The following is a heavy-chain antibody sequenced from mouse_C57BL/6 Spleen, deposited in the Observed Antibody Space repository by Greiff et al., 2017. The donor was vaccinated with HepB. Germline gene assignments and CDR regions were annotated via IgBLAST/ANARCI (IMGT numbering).Heavy chain of an antibody. J-gene: IGHJ2*01. CDR3: ARTYYGSSWGYYFDY. Sequence: VQLQQPGAELVKPGASVKLSCKASGYTFTSYWMHWVKQRPGQGLEWIGMIHPNSGSTNYNEKFKSKATLTVDKSSSTAYMQLSSLPSEDSAVYYCARTYYGSSWGYYFDYWGQGTTLTVSS. D-gene: IGHD1-1*01. CDR2: IHPNSGST. V-gene: IGHV1-64*01. CDR1: GYTFTSYW.